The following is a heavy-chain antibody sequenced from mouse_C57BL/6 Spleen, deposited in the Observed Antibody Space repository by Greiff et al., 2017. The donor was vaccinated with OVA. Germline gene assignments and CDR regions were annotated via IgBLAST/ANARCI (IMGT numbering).Heavy chain of an antibody. CDR2: INPSTGGT. CDR1: GYSFTGYY. Sequence: VQLKQSGPELVKPGASVKISCKASGYSFTGYYMNWVKQSPEKSLEWIGEINPSTGGTTYNQKFKAKATLTVDKSSSTAYMQLKSRTTEDSAVYYYARSGYNGAMDYWGQGTSVTVSS. V-gene: IGHV1-42*01. J-gene: IGHJ4*01. CDR3: ARSGYNGAMDY. D-gene: IGHD3-2*02.